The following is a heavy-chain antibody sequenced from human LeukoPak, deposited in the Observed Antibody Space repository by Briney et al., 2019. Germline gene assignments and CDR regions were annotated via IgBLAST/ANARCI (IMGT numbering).Heavy chain of an antibody. CDR3: ARSYGSGRRDAFDI. D-gene: IGHD3-10*01. CDR1: VYTFTDYY. Sequence: ASVRVSCKASVYTFTDYYIHWVRQAPGQGLQWMGYINPNSGATNSAHKSQGRVTMTRDTSISTAYLELTRLRSDDTAVYYCARSYGSGRRDAFDIWGQGTMVTVSS. CDR2: INPNSGAT. J-gene: IGHJ3*02. V-gene: IGHV1-2*02.